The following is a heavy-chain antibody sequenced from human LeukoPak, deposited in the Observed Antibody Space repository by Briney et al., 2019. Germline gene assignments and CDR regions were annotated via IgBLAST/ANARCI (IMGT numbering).Heavy chain of an antibody. J-gene: IGHJ5*02. D-gene: IGHD1-26*01. Sequence: SETLSLTCTVSGGSVSSGSYYWSWIRQPPGKGLEWIGYIYYSGSTNYNPSLKSRVTISVDTSKNQFSLKLSSVTAADTAVYYCARGGQGGSYYGNWFDPWGQGTLVTVSS. V-gene: IGHV4-61*01. CDR1: GGSVSSGSYY. CDR3: ARGGQGGSYYGNWFDP. CDR2: IYYSGST.